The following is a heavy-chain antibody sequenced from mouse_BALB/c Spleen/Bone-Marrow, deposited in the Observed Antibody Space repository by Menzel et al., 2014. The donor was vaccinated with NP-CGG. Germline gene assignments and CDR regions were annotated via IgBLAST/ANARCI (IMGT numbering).Heavy chain of an antibody. CDR3: ARSLTGKKTFDY. Sequence: VQLQQSGAELVRPGTSVKVSCKASGYVFTNYLIEWVKQRPGQGLEWIGVINAGSGGTDYSEKFKGEATLTADKSSSTAYMQLSSLTSDDSAVYFCARSLTGKKTFDYWGQGTTLPVSS. D-gene: IGHD4-1*01. CDR2: INAGSGGT. J-gene: IGHJ2*01. CDR1: GYVFTNYL. V-gene: IGHV1-54*01.